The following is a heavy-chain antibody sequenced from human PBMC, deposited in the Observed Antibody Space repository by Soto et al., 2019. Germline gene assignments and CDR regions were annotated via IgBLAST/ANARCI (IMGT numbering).Heavy chain of an antibody. CDR3: VRIRYQLPSSVLWLDP. J-gene: IGHJ5*02. CDR1: GGFLSESY. Sequence: SETLSLTCAVYGGFLSESYWTWIRQPPGKGLEWIGEINHVGGTNYNPSLKSRVTMSADTSQNQFSLTLISVTAADTAMYFCVRIRYQLPSSVLWLDPWGQGTPIT. D-gene: IGHD3-16*01. CDR2: INHVGGT. V-gene: IGHV4-34*01.